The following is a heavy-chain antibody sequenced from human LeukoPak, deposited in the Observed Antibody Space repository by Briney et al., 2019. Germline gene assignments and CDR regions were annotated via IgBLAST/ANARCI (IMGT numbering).Heavy chain of an antibody. CDR3: ARTIRILRYFDWLLSIDY. J-gene: IGHJ4*02. CDR1: GYTFSGYY. V-gene: IGHV1-2*02. D-gene: IGHD3-9*01. Sequence: ASVKVSCKGSGYTFSGYYMHWVRQAPGQGLEWMGWINPNSGGTNYAQKFQGRVTMTRDTSISTAYMELSRLRSDDTAVYYCARTIRILRYFDWLLSIDYWGQGTLVTVSS. CDR2: INPNSGGT.